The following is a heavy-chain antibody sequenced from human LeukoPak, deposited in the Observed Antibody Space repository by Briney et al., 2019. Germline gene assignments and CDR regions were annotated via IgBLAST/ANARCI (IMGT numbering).Heavy chain of an antibody. D-gene: IGHD1-26*01. Sequence: ASVKVPCKASGFTFTSSAVQWARQARGQRLEWIGWIVVGSGNTNYAQKFQERVTITRDMSTSTAYMELSSLRSEDTAVYYCAASSLHTNFDYWGQGTLVTVSS. CDR2: IVVGSGNT. V-gene: IGHV1-58*01. J-gene: IGHJ4*02. CDR1: GFTFTSSA. CDR3: AASSLHTNFDY.